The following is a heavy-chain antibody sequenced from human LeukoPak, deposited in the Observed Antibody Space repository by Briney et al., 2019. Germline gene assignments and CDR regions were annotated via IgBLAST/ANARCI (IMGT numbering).Heavy chain of an antibody. CDR3: ARDSPYDSSGYYSLGYYYYMDV. CDR1: GYTFTGYC. Sequence: ASVKVSCKASGYTFTGYCMHWVRQAPGQGLEWMGWINPNSGGTNYAQKFQGRATMTRDTSISTAYMELSRLRSDDTAVYYCARDSPYDSSGYYSLGYYYYMDVWGKGTTVTVSS. CDR2: INPNSGGT. J-gene: IGHJ6*03. V-gene: IGHV1-2*02. D-gene: IGHD3-22*01.